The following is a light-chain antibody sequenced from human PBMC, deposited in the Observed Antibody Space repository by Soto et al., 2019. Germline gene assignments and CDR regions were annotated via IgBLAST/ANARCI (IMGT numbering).Light chain of an antibody. CDR3: ISYTGSSTSYV. CDR2: GVS. CDR1: RSDIGSYNY. Sequence: QSVLTQPAAVSGSPVQSITISCSGTRSDIGSYNYVAWYQQFPGKTPKILIYGVSNRPSAVSSRFSGSKSGNTASLTISGLQAEDDADYYCISYTGSSTSYVFGSGTKGTVL. J-gene: IGLJ1*01. V-gene: IGLV2-14*01.